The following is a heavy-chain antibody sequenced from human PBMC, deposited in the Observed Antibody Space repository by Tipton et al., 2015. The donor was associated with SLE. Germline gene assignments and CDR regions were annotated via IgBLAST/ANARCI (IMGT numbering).Heavy chain of an antibody. D-gene: IGHD2-2*03. CDR3: ARGVAIYWITYYDYYMDV. CDR1: GVSISSYY. Sequence: TLSLTCSVSGVSISSYYWSWIRQPAGKGLEWIGRLYTSGTTNYNPSLKSRVTMSVDTSKNQFSLQLSSVTAADTGVYYCARGVAIYWITYYDYYMDVWGKGTTVTVSS. V-gene: IGHV4-4*07. J-gene: IGHJ6*03. CDR2: LYTSGTT.